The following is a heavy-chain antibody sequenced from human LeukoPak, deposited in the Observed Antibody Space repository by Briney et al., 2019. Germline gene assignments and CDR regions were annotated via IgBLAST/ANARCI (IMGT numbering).Heavy chain of an antibody. D-gene: IGHD1-1*01. CDR1: GFTFSSYH. CDR3: ARDGYKGLYYFDH. V-gene: IGHV3-30*03. Sequence: TGGSLRLSCAASGFTFSSYHMHWVRQAPGKGLEWVATISYDGSKKYYAESLQGRVTISRDNSQNTLFLQMETLRPEDTAVYYCARDGYKGLYYFDHWGQGTLVTVSS. J-gene: IGHJ4*02. CDR2: ISYDGSKK.